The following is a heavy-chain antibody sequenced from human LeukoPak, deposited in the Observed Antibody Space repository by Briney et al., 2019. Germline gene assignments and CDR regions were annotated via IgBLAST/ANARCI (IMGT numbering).Heavy chain of an antibody. Sequence: SETLSLTCTVSGGSISSYYWSWIRQPAGKGLEWIGRIYTSGSTNYNPSLKSRVTMSVDTSKNQFSLKLSSVTAADTAVYYCARAGSMVQXVMXWFDPWGQGTLXTVS. CDR3: ARAGSMVQXVMXWFDP. CDR2: IYTSGST. J-gene: IGHJ5*02. CDR1: GGSISSYY. D-gene: IGHD3-10*01. V-gene: IGHV4-4*07.